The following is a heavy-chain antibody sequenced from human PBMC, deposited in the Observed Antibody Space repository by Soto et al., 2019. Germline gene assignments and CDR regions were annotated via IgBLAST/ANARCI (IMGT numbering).Heavy chain of an antibody. CDR3: ARVRGNQLLGWFDP. CDR2: IYHGGTT. J-gene: IGHJ5*02. CDR1: GGSISSGGYY. V-gene: IGHV4-31*03. Sequence: QVQLQESGPGLVKPSQTLSLTCTVSGGSISSGGYYWSWIRQHPGKVLEWIGYIYHGGTTYYNPFLKSRVTISVDASKNKFSLKLRSVTAADKAVSECARVRGNQLLGWFDPWGQGTLVTVSS. D-gene: IGHD2-2*01.